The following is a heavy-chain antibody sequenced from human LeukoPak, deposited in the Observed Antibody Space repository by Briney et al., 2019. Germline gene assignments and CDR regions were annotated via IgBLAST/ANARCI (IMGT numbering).Heavy chain of an antibody. V-gene: IGHV3-48*01. J-gene: IGHJ4*02. CDR2: ISSSSSTI. Sequence: GGSLRLSCAASGFTFSSYSMNWVRQAPGKGLEWVSYISSSSSTIYYADSVKGRFTISRDNAKNSLYLQMNSLRAGDTAVYYCARERLGYCSSTTCYRPIPFDFWGQGTLVTVSS. D-gene: IGHD2-2*01. CDR3: ARERLGYCSSTTCYRPIPFDF. CDR1: GFTFSSYS.